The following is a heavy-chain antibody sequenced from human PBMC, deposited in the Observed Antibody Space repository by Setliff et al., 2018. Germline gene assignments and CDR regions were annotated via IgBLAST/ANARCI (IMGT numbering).Heavy chain of an antibody. CDR2: INTGNANT. CDR3: ASPFPHGWSGYYGVGWFDP. D-gene: IGHD3-3*01. Sequence: ASVKVSCKASGCTFTNYAIHWVRQAPGQRPEWMGWINTGNANTKYSQKFQGRVTITRDASASTAYMELSSLRSEDTAVYYCASPFPHGWSGYYGVGWFDPWGQGTLVTVSS. J-gene: IGHJ5*02. V-gene: IGHV1-3*04. CDR1: GCTFTNYA.